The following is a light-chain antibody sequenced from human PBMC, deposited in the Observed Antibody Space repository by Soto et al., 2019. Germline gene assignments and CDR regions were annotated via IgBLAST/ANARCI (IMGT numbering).Light chain of an antibody. V-gene: IGLV1-40*01. J-gene: IGLJ1*01. CDR3: QSYDSSLSAYV. CDR2: GNS. CDR1: SSNIGAGYD. Sequence: QSVLTQPPSVSGAPGQGVTISYTGSSSNIGAGYDVHWYQQLPGTAPKLLIYGNSNRPSGVPDRFSGSKSGTSASLAITGLQAEDEADYYCQSYDSSLSAYVFGTGTKVTVL.